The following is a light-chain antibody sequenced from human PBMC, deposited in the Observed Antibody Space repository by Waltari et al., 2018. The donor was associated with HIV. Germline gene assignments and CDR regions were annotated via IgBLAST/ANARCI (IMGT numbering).Light chain of an antibody. Sequence: PGTLSLSPGERATLSCRASQSVSSYLAWYQQKPGQAPRLLIYDASNRATGIPARFSGSGSGTDFTLTISSLEPEDFAVYYCQQRSNWPPYTFGQGTKLEIK. J-gene: IGKJ2*01. CDR3: QQRSNWPPYT. CDR2: DAS. CDR1: QSVSSY. V-gene: IGKV3-11*01.